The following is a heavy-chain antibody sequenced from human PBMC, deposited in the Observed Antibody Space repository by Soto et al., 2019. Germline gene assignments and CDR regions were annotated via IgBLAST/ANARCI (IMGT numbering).Heavy chain of an antibody. V-gene: IGHV4-59*01. J-gene: IGHJ4*02. CDR3: ARDRYSNGWYDY. Sequence: KPSETLSLTCIVSGGSISSYYWSWIRQPPGKGLEWIGYIYYSGSTKYNPSLKSRVTISVDTSNNQFSLKLSSVTAADTAVYYCARDRYSNGWYDYWGQGTLVTVSS. CDR1: GGSISSYY. D-gene: IGHD6-19*01. CDR2: IYYSGST.